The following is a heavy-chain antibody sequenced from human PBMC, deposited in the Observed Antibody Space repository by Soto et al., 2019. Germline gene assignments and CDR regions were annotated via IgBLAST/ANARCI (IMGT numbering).Heavy chain of an antibody. J-gene: IGHJ3*02. CDR2: IWYDGSNK. CDR1: GFTFSSYG. Sequence: PGESLKISCAASGFTFSSYGMHWVRQAPGKGLEWVAVIWYDGSNKYYADSVKGRFTVSRDNSKNTLYLQMNSLRAEDTAVYYCARVAYYDSSGSGAFDIWGQGTMVTVSS. D-gene: IGHD3-22*01. V-gene: IGHV3-33*01. CDR3: ARVAYYDSSGSGAFDI.